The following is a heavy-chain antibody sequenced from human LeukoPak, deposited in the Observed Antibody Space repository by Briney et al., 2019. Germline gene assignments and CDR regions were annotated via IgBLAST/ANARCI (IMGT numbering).Heavy chain of an antibody. J-gene: IGHJ6*03. CDR1: GFTFEDFA. V-gene: IGHV3-9*01. CDR3: AKTSNAWRLYYMDV. Sequence: AGGSLRLSCEGSGFTFEDFAMEWVRQTPGKGPEWGSGITWNCRQIDYADPAKGRFPISRDNAKDTLYLQMNSLRAEDTAVYYCAKTSNAWRLYYMDVWGKGTTVTVSS. D-gene: IGHD3-16*01. CDR2: ITWNCRQI.